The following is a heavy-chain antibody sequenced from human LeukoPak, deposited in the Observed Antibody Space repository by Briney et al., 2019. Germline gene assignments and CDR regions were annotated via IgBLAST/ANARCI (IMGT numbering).Heavy chain of an antibody. Sequence: PGGSLRLSCAASGFTFSSYGMHWVRQAPGKGLEWVAVISYDGSNKYSADSVKGRFTISRDNSKNTLYLQMNSLRAEDTAVYYCAKVPEYYDSSGYNDYWGQGTLVTVSS. CDR1: GFTFSSYG. J-gene: IGHJ4*02. D-gene: IGHD3-22*01. CDR3: AKVPEYYDSSGYNDY. V-gene: IGHV3-30*18. CDR2: ISYDGSNK.